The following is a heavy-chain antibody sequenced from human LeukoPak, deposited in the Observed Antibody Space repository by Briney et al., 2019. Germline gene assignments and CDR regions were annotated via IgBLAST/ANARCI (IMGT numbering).Heavy chain of an antibody. CDR3: VSHDFSTGYPYFDF. V-gene: IGHV3-7*01. Sequence: PGGSLRLSCAASGFNFRAFWMSWVRQAPGTGLEWVATIKQDGSEEYYVDSVKGRFTISRDNAKNSLYLQMNSLRADDTAIYYCVSHDFSTGYPYFDFWGQGTLVSVSS. D-gene: IGHD3/OR15-3a*01. CDR2: IKQDGSEE. J-gene: IGHJ4*02. CDR1: GFNFRAFW.